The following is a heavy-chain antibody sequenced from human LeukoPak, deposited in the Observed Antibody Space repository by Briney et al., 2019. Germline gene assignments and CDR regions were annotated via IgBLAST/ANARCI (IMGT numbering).Heavy chain of an antibody. CDR2: ISSSSTYI. CDR1: GFTFSSYW. J-gene: IGHJ4*02. CDR3: ARDSGTYSSLYYFDY. V-gene: IGHV3-21*01. Sequence: GGSLRLSCAASGFTFSSYWMHWVRQAPWKGLEWVSCISSSSTYIDYADSVKGRFTISRDNAKNSLYLQLNSLRAEDTAVYFCARDSGTYSSLYYFDYWGQGTLVTVSS. D-gene: IGHD6-13*01.